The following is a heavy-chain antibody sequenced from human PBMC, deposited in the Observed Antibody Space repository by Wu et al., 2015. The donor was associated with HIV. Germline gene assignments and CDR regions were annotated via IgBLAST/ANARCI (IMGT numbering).Heavy chain of an antibody. Sequence: QVQLVQSGAEVKKPGASVKVSCKASGYTFTSYYMHWVRQAPGQGLEWMGIINPSGGSTTYAQKFQGRVTMTRDTSTSTVYMELSSLRSEDTAVYYCARGVGGLRLGELSLGPVDAFDIWGQGTMVTVSS. CDR3: ARGVGGLRLGELSLGPVDAFDI. J-gene: IGHJ3*02. D-gene: IGHD3-16*02. CDR1: GYTFTSYY. CDR2: INPSGGST. V-gene: IGHV1-46*01.